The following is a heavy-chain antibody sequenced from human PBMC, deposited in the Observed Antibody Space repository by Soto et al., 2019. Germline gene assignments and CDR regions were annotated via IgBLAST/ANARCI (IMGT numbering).Heavy chain of an antibody. Sequence: SVKVSCKASGFTFASSAMQWVRQARGQRLEWIGWIVVGSGNTNYAQKFQERVTITRDMSTSTAYMELSSLRSEDTAVYYCAADGGYSGYDYPYYFDYWGQGTLVTVSS. V-gene: IGHV1-58*02. CDR2: IVVGSGNT. J-gene: IGHJ4*02. CDR1: GFTFASSA. CDR3: AADGGYSGYDYPYYFDY. D-gene: IGHD5-12*01.